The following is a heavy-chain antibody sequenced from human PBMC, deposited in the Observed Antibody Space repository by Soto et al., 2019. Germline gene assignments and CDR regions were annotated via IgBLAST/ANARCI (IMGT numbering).Heavy chain of an antibody. CDR2: IIPVIGTP. J-gene: IGHJ4*02. CDR1: GDSFSSYA. D-gene: IGHD1-26*01. V-gene: IGHV1-69*06. CDR3: ATFALTRVGSYVPFDF. Sequence: QVQLVQSGPEVKKPGSSVKVSCQASGDSFSSYAFSWVRQAPGQGLEWMGGIIPVIGTPNYAQKFQGRVTLTADTSASTAYMDLNTLRSEDTAVYYWATFALTRVGSYVPFDFWGQGTLVTVSS.